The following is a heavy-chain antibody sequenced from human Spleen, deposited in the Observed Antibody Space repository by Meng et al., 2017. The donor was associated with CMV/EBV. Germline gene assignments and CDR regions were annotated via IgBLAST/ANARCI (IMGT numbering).Heavy chain of an antibody. CDR1: GGTFSNYA. V-gene: IGHV1-69*05. CDR2: IIPIFAIA. D-gene: IGHD2-2*02. J-gene: IGHJ6*02. CDR3: ARDRTGDCSSTSCYNYYYYGMDV. Sequence: SVKVSCKASGGTFSNYAFSWVRQAPGQGLEWMGGIIPIFAIANYAQKFQGRVTITTDESTSTAYMELSSLRSEDTAVYYCARDRTGDCSSTSCYNYYYYGMDVWGQGTTVTVSS.